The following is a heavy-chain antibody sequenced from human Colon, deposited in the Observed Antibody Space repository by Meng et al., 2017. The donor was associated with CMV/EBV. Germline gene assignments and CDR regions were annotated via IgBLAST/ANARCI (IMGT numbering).Heavy chain of an antibody. CDR1: GYTFNGYF. D-gene: IGHD3-3*01. CDR3: ATFGGDFDY. CDR2: INPVTGDT. J-gene: IGHJ4*02. V-gene: IGHV1-2*02. Sequence: QVERVKSGVEVKEPGASGKVSCKTSGYTFNGYFRHWVRQAPGQGLEWMGWINPVTGDTSYAQKFQVRVTMTRDTSISTAYMELSSLRSDDTAVYYCATFGGDFDYWGQGTLVTVSS.